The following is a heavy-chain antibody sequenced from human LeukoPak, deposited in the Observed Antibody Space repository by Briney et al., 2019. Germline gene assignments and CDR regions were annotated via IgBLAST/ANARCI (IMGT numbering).Heavy chain of an antibody. J-gene: IGHJ4*02. Sequence: PGGSLRLSCAASGFTFSSYGMHWVRQAPGKGLEWVAFIRYDGSNKYYADSVKGRFTISRDNSKNTLYLQMNSLRAEDTAVYYCAKGREDYYDSSGWDYWGQGTLVTVSS. CDR2: IRYDGSNK. CDR1: GFTFSSYG. CDR3: AKGREDYYDSSGWDY. D-gene: IGHD3-22*01. V-gene: IGHV3-30*02.